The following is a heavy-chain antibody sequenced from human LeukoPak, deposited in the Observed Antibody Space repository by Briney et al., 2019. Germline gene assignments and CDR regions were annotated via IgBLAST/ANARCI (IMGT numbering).Heavy chain of an antibody. J-gene: IGHJ4*02. CDR2: IWYDGSNK. CDR1: GFTFNTYG. V-gene: IGHV3-33*01. CDR3: ARVNGGNSVLNYFDY. D-gene: IGHD4-23*01. Sequence: GGSLRLSCAASGFTFNTYGMHWVRQAPGKGLEWVAVIWYDGSNKYYADSVKGRFTISRDNSKNTLYLQMNSLRAEDTAVYYCARVNGGNSVLNYFDYWGQGTLVTVSS.